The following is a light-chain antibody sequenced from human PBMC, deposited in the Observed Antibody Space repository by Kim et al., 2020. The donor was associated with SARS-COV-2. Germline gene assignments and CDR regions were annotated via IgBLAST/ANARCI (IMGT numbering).Light chain of an antibody. V-gene: IGKV1-17*03. CDR1: KGISNY. CDR2: AAS. J-gene: IGKJ1*01. CDR3: LQHYNYPWT. Sequence: ASVGDRVTITCRASKGISNYLAWFQQKPGKVPERLIYAASSLQSGVPSRFSGSGSGTEFTLTISSLQPEDFATYYCLQHYNYPWTFGQGTKVDIK.